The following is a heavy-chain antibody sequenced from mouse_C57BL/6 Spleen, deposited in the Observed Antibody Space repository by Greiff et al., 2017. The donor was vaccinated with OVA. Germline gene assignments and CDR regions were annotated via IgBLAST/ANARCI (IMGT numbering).Heavy chain of an antibody. V-gene: IGHV1-59*01. CDR1: GYTFTSYW. CDR3: ARLWDYGSSLWFAY. Sequence: VQLQQPGAELVRPGTSVKLSCKASGYTFTSYWMHWAKQRSGQGLEWIGVIDPSDSYTNYNQKFKGQATLTVDTSSSTAYMQLSILTSEDSAVYYCARLWDYGSSLWFAYWGQGTLVTVSA. J-gene: IGHJ3*01. D-gene: IGHD1-1*01. CDR2: IDPSDSYT.